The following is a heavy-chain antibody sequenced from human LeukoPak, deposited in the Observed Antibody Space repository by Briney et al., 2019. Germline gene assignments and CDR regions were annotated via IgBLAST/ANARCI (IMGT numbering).Heavy chain of an antibody. V-gene: IGHV1-18*01. CDR2: ISAYNGNT. CDR1: GYTFTSYG. D-gene: IGHD3-22*01. CDR3: ARAHYYDSSGSFNY. Sequence: GESLKISCKASGYTFTSYGISWVRQAPGQGLEWMGWISAYNGNTNYAQKLQGRVIMTTDTSTSTAYMELRSLRSDDTAVYYCARAHYYDSSGSFNYWGQGTLVTVSS. J-gene: IGHJ4*02.